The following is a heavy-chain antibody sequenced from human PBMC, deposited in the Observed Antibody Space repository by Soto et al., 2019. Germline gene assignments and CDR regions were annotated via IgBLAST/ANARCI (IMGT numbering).Heavy chain of an antibody. Sequence: QVPLVQSGAEVKKPGASVKVSCKASGYTFTSYGISWVRQAPGQGLEWMGWISAYNGNTNYAQKLQGRVTMTTDTPTSTAYMELRSLRSDDTAVYYCAGGDYYDSSGYAEAWFDPWGQGTLVTVSS. D-gene: IGHD3-22*01. CDR3: AGGDYYDSSGYAEAWFDP. V-gene: IGHV1-18*01. CDR1: GYTFTSYG. J-gene: IGHJ5*02. CDR2: ISAYNGNT.